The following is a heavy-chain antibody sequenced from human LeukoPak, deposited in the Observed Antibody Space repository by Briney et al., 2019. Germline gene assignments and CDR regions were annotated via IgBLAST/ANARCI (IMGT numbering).Heavy chain of an antibody. CDR3: ARGPSFGSGSRFDL. Sequence: SETLSLTCTVSGXSVSRGGDYWSWIRQHPGKSLEWIGYIYYSGNSYYNPSLKSRFTISVDASKNQFSLKVSSVTAADTAVYYCARGPSFGSGSRFDLWGRGTLVTVSS. CDR1: GXSVSRGGDY. J-gene: IGHJ2*01. CDR2: IYYSGNS. D-gene: IGHD6-25*01. V-gene: IGHV4-31*03.